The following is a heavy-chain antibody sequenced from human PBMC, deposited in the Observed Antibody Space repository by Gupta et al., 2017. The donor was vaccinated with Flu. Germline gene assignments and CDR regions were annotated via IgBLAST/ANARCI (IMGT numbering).Heavy chain of an antibody. CDR3: ARAYNTGYHSPGY. V-gene: IGHV3-72*01. J-gene: IGHJ4*02. Sequence: EVQLVESGGGLVQPGGSLRLSCAASGFTFSDSSMDWVRQAPGKGLEWVGRIKDKGNSYATQYAASVKGRLAISRDDSKNSLYLQMNSLKSEDTAVYYCARAYNTGYHSPGYWGQGALVTVSS. D-gene: IGHD5-12*01. CDR2: IKDKGNSYAT. CDR1: GFTFSDSS.